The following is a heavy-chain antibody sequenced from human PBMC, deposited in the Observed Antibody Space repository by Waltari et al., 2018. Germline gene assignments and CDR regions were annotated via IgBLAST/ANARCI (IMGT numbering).Heavy chain of an antibody. V-gene: IGHV4-34*01. CDR1: GGSFSGYY. CDR2: INHSGST. J-gene: IGHJ4*02. Sequence: QVQLQQWGAGLLKPSETLSLTCAVYGGSFSGYYWSWIRQPPGKGLEWLGEINHSGSTNYNPSLKSRVTISVDTSKNQFSLKLSAVTAADTAVYYCARGRGGFLEWLALFDYWGQGTLVTVSS. CDR3: ARGRGGFLEWLALFDY. D-gene: IGHD3-3*01.